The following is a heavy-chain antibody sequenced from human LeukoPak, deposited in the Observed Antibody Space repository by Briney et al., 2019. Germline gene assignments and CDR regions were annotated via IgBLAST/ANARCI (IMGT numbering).Heavy chain of an antibody. Sequence: GASVKVSCKASGYTFTSYYMHWVRQAPGQGLEWMGIINPSGGSTSYAQKFQGRVTMTRNTSISTAYMELSSLRSEDTAVYYCASPGDYYYGMDVWGQGTTVTVSS. CDR1: GYTFTSYY. V-gene: IGHV1-46*01. J-gene: IGHJ6*02. CDR3: ASPGDYYYGMDV. CDR2: INPSGGST.